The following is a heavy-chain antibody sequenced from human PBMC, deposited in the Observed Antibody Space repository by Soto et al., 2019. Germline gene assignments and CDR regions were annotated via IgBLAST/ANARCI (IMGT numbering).Heavy chain of an antibody. V-gene: IGHV4-31*03. CDR1: GGSISSGGYY. Sequence: SETLSLTCTVSGGSISSGGYYWSWIRQHPGKGLEWIGYIYYSGSTYYNPSLKSRVTISVDTSKNQFSLKLSSVTAADTAVYYCAGGAIFGDYYYYGMDVWGQGTTVTVSS. CDR2: IYYSGST. D-gene: IGHD3-3*01. J-gene: IGHJ6*02. CDR3: AGGAIFGDYYYYGMDV.